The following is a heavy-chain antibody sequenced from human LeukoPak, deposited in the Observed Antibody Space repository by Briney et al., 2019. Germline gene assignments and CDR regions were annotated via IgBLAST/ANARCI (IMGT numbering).Heavy chain of an antibody. CDR1: GGSVTSSSYY. CDR3: AREDYDLSTGNPYDY. Sequence: SETLSLTCTVSGGSVTSSSYYWGWLRQPPGKGLEWIGSIYYSGSPYYNPSLKSRVAISVDTSKNQFSLKLTSVTAADTAVYYCAREDYDLSTGNPYDYWGQGTLVTVSS. CDR2: IYYSGSP. V-gene: IGHV4-39*01. D-gene: IGHD3-9*01. J-gene: IGHJ4*02.